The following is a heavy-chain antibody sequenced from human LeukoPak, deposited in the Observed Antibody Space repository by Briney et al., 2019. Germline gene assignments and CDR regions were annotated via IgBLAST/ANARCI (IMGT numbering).Heavy chain of an antibody. CDR1: GFTFSSYA. V-gene: IGHV3-23*01. J-gene: IGHJ4*02. CDR3: AKLEGATVY. CDR2: ISGSGGST. Sequence: GGSLRLSCAASGFTFSSYAMSWVRQAPGKGLEWVSGISGSGGSTYYADSVKGRFTISRDNSQNTLYLQMNSLIAEDTAVYYCAKLEGATVYWGQGALVTVSS. D-gene: IGHD1-26*01.